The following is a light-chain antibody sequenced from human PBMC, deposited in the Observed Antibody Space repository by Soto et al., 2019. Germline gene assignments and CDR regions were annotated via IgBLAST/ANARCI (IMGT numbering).Light chain of an antibody. CDR2: DVS. CDR1: SSDVGGYHY. CDR3: SSYTSSSTHNYV. V-gene: IGLV2-14*01. Sequence: QSALTQPASVSGSPGQSITISCTGSSSDVGGYHYVSWYQQHPGKAPKLMIYDVSNRPSGVSNRFSGSKSGNTASLTISGLQAEDEADYYCSSYTSSSTHNYVFGTGPKLTVL. J-gene: IGLJ1*01.